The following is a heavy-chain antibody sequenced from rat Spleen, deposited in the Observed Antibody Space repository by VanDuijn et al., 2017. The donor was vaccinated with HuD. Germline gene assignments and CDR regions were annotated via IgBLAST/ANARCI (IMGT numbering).Heavy chain of an antibody. D-gene: IGHD1-12*03. J-gene: IGHJ2*01. CDR2: ITPDGGTT. V-gene: IGHV5-35*01. CDR3: ARHGYYDGYYPYFDY. Sequence: EVQLVESGGGTVQPGSPLKLSCAASGFTFSTNWLNWIRQAPGKGLEWVASITPDGGTTYYPDTVKGRFVISKDNAKSTLYLQVDSLRSEDTATYYCARHGYYDGYYPYFDYWGQGVMVTVSS. CDR1: GFTFSTNW.